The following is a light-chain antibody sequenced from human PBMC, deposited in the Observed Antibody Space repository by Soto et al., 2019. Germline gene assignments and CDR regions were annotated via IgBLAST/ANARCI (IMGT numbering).Light chain of an antibody. Sequence: QSVLTQPASVSGSPGQSITISCTGTSSDVGSYNLVSWYQQHPGKAPKLMIYEGSKRPSGVSNRFSGSKSGNTASLTISGLQAEDEADYYCCSYAGSSPSYVFGTVTKVTV. CDR1: SSDVGSYNL. CDR3: CSYAGSSPSYV. V-gene: IGLV2-23*01. J-gene: IGLJ1*01. CDR2: EGS.